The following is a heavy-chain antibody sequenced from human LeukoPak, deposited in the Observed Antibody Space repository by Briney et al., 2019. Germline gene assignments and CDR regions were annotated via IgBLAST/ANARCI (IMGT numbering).Heavy chain of an antibody. CDR2: SRNKANTYTT. V-gene: IGHV3-72*01. Sequence: PGGSLRLSCAASGFTFSDHYMDWVRQAPGKGLEWVGRSRNKANTYTTEYAASVKGRFIISRDDSKNSLYLQMNSLKTEDTAMYYCARGLYDSSAYYFDGWCQGTLVTVAS. J-gene: IGHJ4*02. CDR3: ARGLYDSSAYYFDG. CDR1: GFTFSDHY. D-gene: IGHD3-22*01.